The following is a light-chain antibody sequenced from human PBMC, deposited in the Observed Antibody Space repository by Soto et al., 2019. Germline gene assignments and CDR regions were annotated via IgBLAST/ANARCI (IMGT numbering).Light chain of an antibody. J-gene: IGKJ2*01. V-gene: IGKV2-24*01. CDR2: KIS. Sequence: DIVMTQTPLSSTVTLGQPASISCTSSESLVHSDGNTYLSLLHQRPGQPPRLLIYKISNRLSGVPDRFSGSGAGTDLTLKISRVEAEDVGVYYCMQATPTRFPPYPVGQGTKLEIE. CDR3: MQATPTRFPPYP. CDR1: ESLVHSDGNTY.